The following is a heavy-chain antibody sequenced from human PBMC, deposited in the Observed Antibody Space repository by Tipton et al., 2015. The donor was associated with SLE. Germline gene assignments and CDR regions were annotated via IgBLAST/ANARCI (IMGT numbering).Heavy chain of an antibody. Sequence: SLRLSCAASGFTFSSYAMSWVRQAPGKGLEWVSVIYSGGSTYYADSVKGRFTISRDNSKNTLYLQMNSLRAEDTVVYYCAKGAGATTGYFDYWGQGTLVTVSS. D-gene: IGHD1-26*01. CDR3: AKGAGATTGYFDY. CDR1: GFTFSSYA. V-gene: IGHV3-23*03. CDR2: IYSGGST. J-gene: IGHJ4*02.